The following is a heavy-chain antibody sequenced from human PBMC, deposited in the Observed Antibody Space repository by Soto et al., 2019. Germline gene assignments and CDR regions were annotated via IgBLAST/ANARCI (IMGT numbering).Heavy chain of an antibody. D-gene: IGHD2-21*02. CDR1: GFTFSSYG. CDR2: IWYDGSNK. Sequence: QVQLVESGGGVVQPGRSLRLSCAASGFTFSSYGMHWVHQAPGKGLEWVAVIWYDGSNKYYADSVKGRFTISRDNSKNTLYLQMNSLRAEDTAVYYCARDFYCGGDCYSPTSEYFQHWGQGTLVTVSS. CDR3: ARDFYCGGDCYSPTSEYFQH. V-gene: IGHV3-33*01. J-gene: IGHJ1*01.